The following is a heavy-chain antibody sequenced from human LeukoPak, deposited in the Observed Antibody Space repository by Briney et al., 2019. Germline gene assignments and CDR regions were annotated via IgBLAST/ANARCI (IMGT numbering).Heavy chain of an antibody. D-gene: IGHD3-10*01. CDR2: INHSGST. CDR1: GGSFSGYY. CDR3: ARDNVAGSGRPLYYYYYMDV. V-gene: IGHV4-34*01. J-gene: IGHJ6*03. Sequence: SETLSLTCAVYGGSFSGYYWSWIRQPPGKGLEWIGEINHSGSTNYNPSLKSRVTMSVDTSKNQFSLKLSSVTAADTAVYYCARDNVAGSGRPLYYYYYMDVWGKGTTVTVSS.